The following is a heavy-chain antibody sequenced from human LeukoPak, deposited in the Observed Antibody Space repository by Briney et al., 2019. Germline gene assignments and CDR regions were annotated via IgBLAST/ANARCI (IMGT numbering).Heavy chain of an antibody. CDR3: AGMVRGVNDPYYFDY. D-gene: IGHD3-10*01. CDR1: GDSISSSSSY. Sequence: SETLSLTCTVSGDSISSSSSYWGWIRQPPGKGLEWIGEINHSGSTNYNPSLKSRVTISVDTSKNQFSLKLSSVTAADTAVYYCAGMVRGVNDPYYFDYWGQGTLVTVSS. CDR2: INHSGST. J-gene: IGHJ4*02. V-gene: IGHV4-39*07.